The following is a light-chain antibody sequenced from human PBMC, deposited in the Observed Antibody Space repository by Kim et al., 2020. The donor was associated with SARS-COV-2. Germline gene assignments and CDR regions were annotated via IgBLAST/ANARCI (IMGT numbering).Light chain of an antibody. CDR1: SSNIGAGYD. J-gene: IGLJ1*01. V-gene: IGLV1-40*01. CDR2: GNS. CDR3: QSYDSSLSGFYV. Sequence: VTMSCSGSSSNIGAGYDVHWYQQLPGTAPKLLMYGNSNRPSGVPDRFSGSKSGTSASLAITGLQAEDEADYYCQSYDSSLSGFYVFGTGTKVTVL.